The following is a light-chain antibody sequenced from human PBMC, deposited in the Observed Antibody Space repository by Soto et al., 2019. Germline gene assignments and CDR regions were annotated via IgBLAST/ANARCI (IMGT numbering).Light chain of an antibody. CDR1: DVGSYNR. Sequence: DVGSYNRVSWYQQPPGTAPKLMIYEVSNRPPGVPDRFSGSKSGNTASLTISGLQAEDEADYYCSSYTSSSTYVFGTGTKVTVL. CDR2: EVS. V-gene: IGLV2-18*02. J-gene: IGLJ1*01. CDR3: SSYTSSSTYV.